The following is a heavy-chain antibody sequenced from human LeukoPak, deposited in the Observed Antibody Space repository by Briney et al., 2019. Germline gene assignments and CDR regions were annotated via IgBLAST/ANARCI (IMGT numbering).Heavy chain of an antibody. CDR1: GFTFSSYG. Sequence: GRSLRLSCAASGFTFSSYGMHWVRQAPGKGLEWVAVISYDGSNKYYADSVKGRFTISRDNSKNTLYLQMNSLRAEDTAVYYCASQSYGLFEYWGQGTLVTVSS. D-gene: IGHD3-10*01. J-gene: IGHJ4*02. CDR3: ASQSYGLFEY. CDR2: ISYDGSNK. V-gene: IGHV3-30*03.